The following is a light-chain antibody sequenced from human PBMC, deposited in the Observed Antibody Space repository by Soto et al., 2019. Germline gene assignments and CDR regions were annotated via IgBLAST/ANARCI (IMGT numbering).Light chain of an antibody. CDR3: GAWDTSLLNANWV. V-gene: IGLV1-51*01. CDR1: SANIGSNY. Sequence: QSVLTQPPSVSAAAGQRVTISCSGSSANIGSNYVSWYQHLPGTAPRVLIYDNSERPSGIPDRFSGSKSGTSATLVITGLQTGDEADYYCGAWDTSLLNANWVFGGGTKLTVL. CDR2: DNS. J-gene: IGLJ3*02.